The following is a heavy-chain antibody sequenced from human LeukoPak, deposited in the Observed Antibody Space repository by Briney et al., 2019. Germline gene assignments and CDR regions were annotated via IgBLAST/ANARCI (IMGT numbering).Heavy chain of an antibody. CDR1: GFTFSSYW. CDR2: INTDGSST. V-gene: IGHV3-74*01. CDR3: ARASSGWYPYYFDY. Sequence: GGSLRLSCAASGFTFSSYWMHWVRQAPGKGLVWVSRINTDGSSTSYADSVKGRFTISRDNAKNTLYLQMNSLRAEDTAVYYCARASSGWYPYYFDYWGQGTLVTVSS. J-gene: IGHJ4*02. D-gene: IGHD6-19*01.